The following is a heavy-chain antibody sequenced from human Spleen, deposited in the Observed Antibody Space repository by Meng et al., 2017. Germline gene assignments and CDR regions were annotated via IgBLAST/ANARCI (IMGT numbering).Heavy chain of an antibody. CDR2: INHDGGT. CDR3: TVEMATIGGVDY. D-gene: IGHD5-24*01. Sequence: SETLSLTCTVYNVSLTGYYWTWIRQPPGKGLEWIGEINHDGGTNYNPSLKSRLSISVDTSENHFSLQMISVTAADTAVYYCTVEMATIGGVDYWGQGTLVTVSS. CDR1: NVSLTGYY. J-gene: IGHJ4*02. V-gene: IGHV4-34*01.